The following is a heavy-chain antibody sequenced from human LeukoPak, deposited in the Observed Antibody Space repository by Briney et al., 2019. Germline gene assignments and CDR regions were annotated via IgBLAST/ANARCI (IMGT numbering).Heavy chain of an antibody. Sequence: ASVKVSCKASGYTFTSYGISWARQAPGQGLEWMGWISAYNGNTNYAQKLQGRVTMTTDTSTSTAYMELRSLRSDDTAVYYCARRYYDILTGYYDYWGQGTLVTVSS. CDR2: ISAYNGNT. CDR1: GYTFTSYG. D-gene: IGHD3-9*01. J-gene: IGHJ4*02. CDR3: ARRYYDILTGYYDY. V-gene: IGHV1-18*04.